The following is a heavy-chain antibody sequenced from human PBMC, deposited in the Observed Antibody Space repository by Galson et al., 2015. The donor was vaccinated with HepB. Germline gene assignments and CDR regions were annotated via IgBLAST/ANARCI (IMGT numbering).Heavy chain of an antibody. CDR1: GFTFSSYS. Sequence: SLRLSCAASGFTFSSYSMNWVRQAPGKGLEWVSSISSSSSYIYYADSVKGRFTISRDNAKNSLYLQMNSLRAEDTAVYYCASGRLWLGVFDIWGQGTMVTVSS. CDR3: ASGRLWLGVFDI. D-gene: IGHD6-19*01. CDR2: ISSSSSYI. V-gene: IGHV3-21*01. J-gene: IGHJ3*02.